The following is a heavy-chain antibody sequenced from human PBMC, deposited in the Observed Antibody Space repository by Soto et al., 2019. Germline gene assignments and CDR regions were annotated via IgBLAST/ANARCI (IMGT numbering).Heavy chain of an antibody. D-gene: IGHD1-1*01. Sequence: SVKVSCKASVGTFRNYAISWVRQARGQGLEWMGGIIPIFCTANYAQKFQGRVTITADKSTSKAYMELSSLRSEDTAVYYCARGTTGTTRGYYDYYGMDVWGQGTTVTVSS. CDR1: VGTFRNYA. CDR2: IIPIFCTA. J-gene: IGHJ6*02. CDR3: ARGTTGTTRGYYDYYGMDV. V-gene: IGHV1-69*06.